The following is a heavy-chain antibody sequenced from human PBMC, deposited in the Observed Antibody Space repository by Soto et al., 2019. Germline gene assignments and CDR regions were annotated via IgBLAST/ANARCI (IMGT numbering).Heavy chain of an antibody. D-gene: IGHD6-13*01. J-gene: IGHJ4*02. Sequence: SETLSLTCTVSGGSISSNSYYWGWIRQPPGKGLEWIGSIYYSGSTYYNPSLKSRVTISVDTSKNQFSLKLSSVTAADTAVYYCARRGVKSSSWFFDYWGQGTLVTVSS. CDR3: ARRGVKSSSWFFDY. CDR2: IYYSGST. CDR1: GGSISSNSYY. V-gene: IGHV4-39*01.